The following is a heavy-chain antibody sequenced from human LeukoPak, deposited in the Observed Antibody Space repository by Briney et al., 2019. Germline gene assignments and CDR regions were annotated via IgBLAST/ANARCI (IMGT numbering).Heavy chain of an antibody. D-gene: IGHD6-6*01. V-gene: IGHV4-61*01. CDR2: IYYSGCT. CDR3: ARDSSSAMDV. J-gene: IGHJ6*03. Sequence: SETLSLTCTVSGGSVSSGSYYWSWIRQPPGKGLEWIGYIYYSGCTNYNPSLKSRVTISVDTSKNQFSLKLSSVTAADTAVYYCARDSSSAMDVWGKGTTVTVSS. CDR1: GGSVSSGSYY.